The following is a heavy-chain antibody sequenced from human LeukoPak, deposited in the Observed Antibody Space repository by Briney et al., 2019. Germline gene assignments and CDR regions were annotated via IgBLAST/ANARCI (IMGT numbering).Heavy chain of an antibody. CDR3: ARGSSIVVVKGFFDY. D-gene: IGHD2-2*01. Sequence: SETLSLTCTVSGGSISSYYWSWIRQPPGKGLEWIGYIYCSGSTNYNPSLKSRVTISVDTSKNQFSLKLSSVTAADTAVYYCARGSSIVVVKGFFDYWGQGTLVTVSS. V-gene: IGHV4-59*01. CDR1: GGSISSYY. CDR2: IYCSGST. J-gene: IGHJ4*02.